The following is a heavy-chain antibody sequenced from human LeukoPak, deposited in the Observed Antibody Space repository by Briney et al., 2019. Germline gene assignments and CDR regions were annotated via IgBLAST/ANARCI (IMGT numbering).Heavy chain of an antibody. Sequence: GGSLRLSCAASGFTFSSYSMNWVRQAPGKGLEWVSYISSSSSTIYYADSVKGRFTISRDNPKNSLYLQMNSLRAEDTAVYYCARDSDGYMDVWGKGTTVTVSS. V-gene: IGHV3-48*01. CDR3: ARDSDGYMDV. CDR2: ISSSSSTI. CDR1: GFTFSSYS. J-gene: IGHJ6*03.